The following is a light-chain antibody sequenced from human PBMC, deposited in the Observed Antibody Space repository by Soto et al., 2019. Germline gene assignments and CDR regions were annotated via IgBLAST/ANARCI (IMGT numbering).Light chain of an antibody. Sequence: QSVLTQPASVSGSPGQSITISCTGTSGDVGSYNFVSWYQQHPGKAPKLMIYEGSKRRSGVSNRFSGSKSGNTASLTIAGLQSEDEADYYCCSYAGSTTFYVFGTWTKLTVL. J-gene: IGLJ1*01. CDR2: EGS. V-gene: IGLV2-23*01. CDR1: SGDVGSYNF. CDR3: CSYAGSTTFYV.